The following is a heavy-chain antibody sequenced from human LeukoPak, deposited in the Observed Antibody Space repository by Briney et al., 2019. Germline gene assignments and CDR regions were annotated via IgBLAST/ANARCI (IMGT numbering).Heavy chain of an antibody. D-gene: IGHD1-1*01. V-gene: IGHV3-23*01. J-gene: IGHJ4*02. CDR3: AKGQELDDGVFDS. Sequence: TGGSLRLSCAASGFTFTSIAMTWVRQAPGKGLEWVSTIRGTGDSTHYADSVKGRFITSRDRSKNMLYLQMNGLRAEDTAIYYCAKGQELDDGVFDSWGQGILVTVSS. CDR2: IRGTGDST. CDR1: GFTFTSIA.